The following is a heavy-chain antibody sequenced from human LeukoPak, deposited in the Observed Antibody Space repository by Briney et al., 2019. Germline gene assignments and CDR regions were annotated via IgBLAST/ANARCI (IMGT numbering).Heavy chain of an antibody. Sequence: ASVKVSCKASGYSFSSYDISWVRQAPGQGLEWMGWISAYNGNTNYAQKLQGRVTMTTDTSTSTAYMELRSLRSDDTAVYYCARDVDYYDSSGHYDYWGQGTLVTVSS. CDR1: GYSFSSYD. J-gene: IGHJ4*02. V-gene: IGHV1-18*01. CDR3: ARDVDYYDSSGHYDY. CDR2: ISAYNGNT. D-gene: IGHD3-22*01.